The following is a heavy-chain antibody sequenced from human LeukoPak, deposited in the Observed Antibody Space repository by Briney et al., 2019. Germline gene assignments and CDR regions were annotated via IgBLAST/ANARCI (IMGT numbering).Heavy chain of an antibody. V-gene: IGHV4-39*07. CDR2: ITYSGST. J-gene: IGHJ3*02. Sequence: SETLSLTCTVSGGSISSRGYYWGWIRQPPGKGLEWIGTITYSGSTYFSPSVKSRDTISVDTSKNQFSLKLSSVTAADTAVYYCARETNYYDSSGYYPLEAFDIWGQGTMVTVSS. D-gene: IGHD3-22*01. CDR3: ARETNYYDSSGYYPLEAFDI. CDR1: GGSISSRGYY.